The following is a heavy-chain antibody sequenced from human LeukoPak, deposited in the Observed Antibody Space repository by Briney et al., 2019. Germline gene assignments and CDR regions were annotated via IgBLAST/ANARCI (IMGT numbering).Heavy chain of an antibody. CDR3: ARLTTIFGVVMGYYFDY. CDR1: GYSIGSGYY. V-gene: IGHV4-38-2*02. CDR2: IYHSGST. Sequence: PSETLSLTCTVSGYSIGSGYYWGWIRQPPGKGLEWIGSIYHSGSTYYNPSLKSRVTISVDTSKNQFSLKLSSVTAADTAVYYCARLTTIFGVVMGYYFDYWGQGTLVTVSS. J-gene: IGHJ4*02. D-gene: IGHD3-3*01.